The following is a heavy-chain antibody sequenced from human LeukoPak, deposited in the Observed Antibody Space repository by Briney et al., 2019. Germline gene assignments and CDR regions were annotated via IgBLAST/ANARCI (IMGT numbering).Heavy chain of an antibody. CDR1: GFIFSDFW. J-gene: IGHJ4*02. Sequence: QTGGSLRLSCAASGFIFSDFWMTWVRQAPGKGLEWVANIKPDGSEKYYVDSVTGRFTISRDNAKNSLYLQMNNLRDEDTAMYYCAREFNSFLTDSDCSGGQCLFLSWGQGILVTVSS. D-gene: IGHD2-15*01. CDR3: AREFNSFLTDSDCSGGQCLFLS. V-gene: IGHV3-7*01. CDR2: IKPDGSEK.